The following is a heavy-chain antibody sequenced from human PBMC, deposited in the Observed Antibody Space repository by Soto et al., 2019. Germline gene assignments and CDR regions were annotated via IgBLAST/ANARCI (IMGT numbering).Heavy chain of an antibody. CDR1: GGTFSSYA. Sequence: SVKVSCKASGGTFSSYAISWVRQAPGQGLEWMGGIIPIFGTANYAQKFQGRVTITADESTSTAYMELSSLRSEDTAVYYCARDLPYVDTAMVTATGPHVYWGQGTLVTVSS. V-gene: IGHV1-69*13. J-gene: IGHJ4*02. CDR3: ARDLPYVDTAMVTATGPHVY. CDR2: IIPIFGTA. D-gene: IGHD5-18*01.